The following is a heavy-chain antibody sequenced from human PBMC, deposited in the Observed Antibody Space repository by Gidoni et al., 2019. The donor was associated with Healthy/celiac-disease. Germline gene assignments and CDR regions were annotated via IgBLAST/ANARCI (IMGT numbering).Heavy chain of an antibody. Sequence: GSSVKVSCKASGGTFSSYAISWVRQAPGQGLEWMGRIIPILGIANYAQKLQGRVTITADKSTSTAYMELSSLRSEDTAGYYCARAAVGLGLIVPGAMEDWFDPWGQGTLVTVSS. CDR3: ARAAVGLGLIVPGAMEDWFDP. J-gene: IGHJ5*02. D-gene: IGHD2-2*01. CDR1: GGTFSSYA. CDR2: IIPILGIA. V-gene: IGHV1-69*04.